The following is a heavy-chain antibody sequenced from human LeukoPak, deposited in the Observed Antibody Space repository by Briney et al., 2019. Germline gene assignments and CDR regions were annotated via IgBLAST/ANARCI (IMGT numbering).Heavy chain of an antibody. CDR3: ARALVVDASRFDP. CDR1: GGSISSGGYY. V-gene: IGHV4-30-2*01. CDR2: IYHSGST. D-gene: IGHD2-2*01. Sequence: SETLSLTCTVSGGSISSGGYYWSWLRQPPGKGLEWIGYIYHSGSTYYNPSLKSRVTISVDRSKNQFSLKLSSVTAADTAVYYCARALVVDASRFDPWGQGTLVTVSS. J-gene: IGHJ5*02.